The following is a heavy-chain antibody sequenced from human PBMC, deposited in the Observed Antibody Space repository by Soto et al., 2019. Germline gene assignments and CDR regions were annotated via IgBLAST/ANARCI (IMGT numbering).Heavy chain of an antibody. D-gene: IGHD6-6*01. CDR1: GYTFTNYG. CDR2: ISDYNGNT. Sequence: GASVKVSCKASGYTFTNYGITWVRQAPGQGLERRGWISDYNGNTNYAQKLQGRDTMPTDTSTSTAYMELRSLRSDDTAVYYCPGDRLRDRSSQRNYYFYGMDVWGQGTTVTVSS. J-gene: IGHJ6*02. CDR3: PGDRLRDRSSQRNYYFYGMDV. V-gene: IGHV1-18*01.